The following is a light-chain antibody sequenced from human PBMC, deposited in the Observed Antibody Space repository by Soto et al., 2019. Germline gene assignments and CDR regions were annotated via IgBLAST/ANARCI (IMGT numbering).Light chain of an antibody. CDR2: AAS. V-gene: IGKV3-20*01. Sequence: EIVLTQSPGTLSLSPGETATLSCRASQSLTTRYLAWYQQKPGQAPRLLIYAASTRATGTPDRFSGSGSGTDFTLTISSLEPEDFAVYFCQQYASSVLYTFGQGTKLEIK. J-gene: IGKJ2*01. CDR3: QQYASSVLYT. CDR1: QSLTTRY.